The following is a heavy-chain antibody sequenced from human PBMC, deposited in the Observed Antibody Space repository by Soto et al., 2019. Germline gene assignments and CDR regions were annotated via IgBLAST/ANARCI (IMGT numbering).Heavy chain of an antibody. CDR3: ARFHKYSEANYFDY. D-gene: IGHD2-15*01. CDR1: GGSIRSFS. CDR2: IYNSGST. V-gene: IGHV4-4*09. J-gene: IGHJ4*02. Sequence: PSETLSLTCSVSGGSIRSFSWSWIRQPPGRGLEWIGYIYNSGSTNYNPSLKSRATISVDTSKNQFSLTLASVTAADTAVYYCARFHKYSEANYFDYWGQGTLVTVSS.